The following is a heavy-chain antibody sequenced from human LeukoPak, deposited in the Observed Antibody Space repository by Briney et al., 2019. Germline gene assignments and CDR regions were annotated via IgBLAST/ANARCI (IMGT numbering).Heavy chain of an antibody. CDR3: AKSGSKLSAQYYFDY. Sequence: PGGSIRLFCAAYGFPFSSYAMSCVRQAPGKGLEWVSGISASGGSTYYPDSVKDRFTTSRDNSKSTLYLQINSLRDEDTAVYYCAKSGSKLSAQYYFDYWGQGTLVMVSS. J-gene: IGHJ4*02. CDR2: ISASGGST. V-gene: IGHV3-23*01. D-gene: IGHD3-10*01. CDR1: GFPFSSYA.